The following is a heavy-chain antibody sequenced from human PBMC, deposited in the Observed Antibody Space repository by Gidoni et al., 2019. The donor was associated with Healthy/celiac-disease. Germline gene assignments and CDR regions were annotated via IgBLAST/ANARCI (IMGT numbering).Heavy chain of an antibody. Sequence: QLQLQESGPGLVKPSETLSLTCTVSGGSIRSSSYSWGWIRQHPGKGLEWIGSIYYSGSTYYNPSLKSRVTISVDTSKNQFSLKLSSVTAADTAVYYCARHGGYCSGGSCYQGNWFDPWGQGTLFTVSS. CDR2: IYYSGST. V-gene: IGHV4-39*01. CDR1: GGSIRSSSYS. J-gene: IGHJ5*02. CDR3: ARHGGYCSGGSCYQGNWFDP. D-gene: IGHD2-15*01.